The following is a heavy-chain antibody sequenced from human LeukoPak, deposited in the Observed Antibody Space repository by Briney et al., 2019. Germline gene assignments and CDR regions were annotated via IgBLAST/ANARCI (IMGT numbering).Heavy chain of an antibody. CDR3: ARDCPRGSCFFDI. V-gene: IGHV3-30*02. CDR1: GFTFSSYG. J-gene: IGHJ3*02. D-gene: IGHD1-26*01. Sequence: GGSLRLSCAASGFTFSSYGMHWVRQAPGKGLEWVAFIRYDGSNKYYADSVKGRFTISRDNSKNTLYLQMNSLRAEDTAVYYCARDCPRGSCFFDIWGQGTMVTVSS. CDR2: IRYDGSNK.